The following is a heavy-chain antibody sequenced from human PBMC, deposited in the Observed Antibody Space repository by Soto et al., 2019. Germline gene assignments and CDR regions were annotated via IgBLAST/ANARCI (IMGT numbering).Heavy chain of an antibody. CDR1: VGSISSGGYY. Sequence: SETLSLTCTVSVGSISSGGYYWSWIRQHPGKGLEWIGYIYYSGSTYYNPSLKSRVTISVDTSKNQFSLKLSSVTAADTAVYYCATGLSGTVDYWGQGTLVTVSS. V-gene: IGHV4-31*03. J-gene: IGHJ4*02. CDR2: IYYSGST. CDR3: ATGLSGTVDY. D-gene: IGHD1-7*01.